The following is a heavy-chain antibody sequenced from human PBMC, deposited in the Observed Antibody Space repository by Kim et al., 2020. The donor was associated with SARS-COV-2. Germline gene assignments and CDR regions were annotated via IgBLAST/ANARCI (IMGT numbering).Heavy chain of an antibody. D-gene: IGHD2-15*01. V-gene: IGHV3-30*03. CDR3: ASGRRIGDY. CDR1: GFTFSSYG. J-gene: IGHJ4*02. Sequence: GGSLRLSCAASGFTFSSYGMHWVRQAPGKGLEWVAVISYDGSNKYYADSVKGRFTISRDNSKNTLYLQMNSLRAEDTAVYYCASGRRIGDYWGQGTLVTVSS. CDR2: ISYDGSNK.